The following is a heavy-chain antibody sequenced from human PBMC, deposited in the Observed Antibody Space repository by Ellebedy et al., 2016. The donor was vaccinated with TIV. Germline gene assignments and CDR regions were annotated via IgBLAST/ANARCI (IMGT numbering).Heavy chain of an antibody. CDR1: GGSISSGGYY. Sequence: SETLSLXXTVSGGSISSGGYYWSWIRQHPGKGLEWIGYIYYSGSTYYNPSLKSRVTISVDTSKNQFSLKLSSVTAADTAVYYCAGRSGYSTYYYYMDVWGKGTTVTVSS. CDR2: IYYSGST. V-gene: IGHV4-31*03. D-gene: IGHD3-3*01. J-gene: IGHJ6*03. CDR3: AGRSGYSTYYYYMDV.